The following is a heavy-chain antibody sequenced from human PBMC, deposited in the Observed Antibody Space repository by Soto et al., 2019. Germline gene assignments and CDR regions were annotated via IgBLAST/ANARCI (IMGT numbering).Heavy chain of an antibody. CDR2: IIPILGIA. D-gene: IGHD6-25*01. CDR3: ARDRPEDLNSAKNYYYYYYMDV. CDR1: GGTFSSYT. Sequence: ASVKVSCKASGGTFSSYTISWVRQAPGQGLEWMGRIIPILGIANYAQKFQGRVTITADKSTSTAYMELSSLRSEDTAVYYCARDRPEDLNSAKNYYYYYYMDVWGKGTTVTVSS. J-gene: IGHJ6*03. V-gene: IGHV1-69*04.